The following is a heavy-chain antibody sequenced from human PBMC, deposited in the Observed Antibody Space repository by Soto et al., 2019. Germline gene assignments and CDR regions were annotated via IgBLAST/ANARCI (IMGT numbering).Heavy chain of an antibody. D-gene: IGHD1-1*01. Sequence: QVQLVQSGAEVKKPGASVKVSCKASGYTFTSYGISWVRQAPGQGLEWMGWISAYNGNTNYAQKLQGRVTMTTDTSTSTAYMELRSLRSDDTAVYYCARDLSPLPPHWNDPTLRDWGQGTLVTVSS. J-gene: IGHJ4*02. CDR3: ARDLSPLPPHWNDPTLRD. V-gene: IGHV1-18*04. CDR2: ISAYNGNT. CDR1: GYTFTSYG.